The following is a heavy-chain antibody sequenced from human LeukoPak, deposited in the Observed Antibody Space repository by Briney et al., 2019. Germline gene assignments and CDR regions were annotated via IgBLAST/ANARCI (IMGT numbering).Heavy chain of an antibody. CDR3: AREKEYYYDSSGPTDWFDP. CDR2: IIPILGIA. Sequence: SVKVSYKASGGTFSSYTISWVRQAPGQGLEWMGRIIPILGIANYAQKFQGRVTITADKSTSTAYMELSSLRSEDTAVYYCAREKEYYYDSSGPTDWFDPWGQGTLVTVSS. V-gene: IGHV1-69*04. J-gene: IGHJ5*02. CDR1: GGTFSSYT. D-gene: IGHD3-22*01.